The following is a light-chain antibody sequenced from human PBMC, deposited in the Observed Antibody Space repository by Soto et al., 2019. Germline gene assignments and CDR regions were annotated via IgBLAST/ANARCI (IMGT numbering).Light chain of an antibody. CDR2: DAS. Sequence: DIQMTQSPSSLSASVGDRVTITCQASQDISNYLNWYQQKPGKAPKLLIYDASNLETGVPSRFSGSGSGTDFTFTISSLQPEDIATYSCQQYDNLPPSTFCQGTRLDMK. V-gene: IGKV1-33*01. CDR1: QDISNY. J-gene: IGKJ5*01. CDR3: QQYDNLPPST.